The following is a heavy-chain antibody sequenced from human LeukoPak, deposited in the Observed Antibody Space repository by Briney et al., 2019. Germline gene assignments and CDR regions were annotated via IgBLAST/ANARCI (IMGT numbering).Heavy chain of an antibody. CDR3: AREEIVVVVAAESWFDP. J-gene: IGHJ5*02. CDR2: IYHSGST. D-gene: IGHD2-15*01. V-gene: IGHV4-38-2*02. CDR1: GYSISSGYY. Sequence: SEALSLTCTVSGYSISSGYYWGWIRQPPGKGLEWIGSIYHSGSTYYDPSLKSRVTISVDTSKNQFSLKLSSVTAADTAVYYCAREEIVVVVAAESWFDPCGQGTLVTVSS.